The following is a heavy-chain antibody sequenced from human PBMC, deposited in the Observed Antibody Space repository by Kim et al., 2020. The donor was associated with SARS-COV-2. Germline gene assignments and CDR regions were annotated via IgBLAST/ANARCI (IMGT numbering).Heavy chain of an antibody. Sequence: GGSLRLSCVASGFTFSSYAMHWVRQAPGKGLEWVAVIWYDGSNKYYADSVKGRFTISRDNSKNTLYLQMNSLRAEDTAVYYCAILLMVYASNYGMDVWG. CDR3: AILLMVYASNYGMDV. J-gene: IGHJ6*02. CDR2: IWYDGSNK. V-gene: IGHV3-33*01. CDR1: GFTFSSYA. D-gene: IGHD2-8*01.